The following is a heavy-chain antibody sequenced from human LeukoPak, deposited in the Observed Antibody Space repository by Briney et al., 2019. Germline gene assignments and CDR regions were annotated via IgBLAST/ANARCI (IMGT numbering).Heavy chain of an antibody. Sequence: GRSLRLSCAASGFTFSSYGMHWVRQAPGKGLEWLAVIWYDGSNKYYADSVKGRFTISRDNSKNTLYLQMNSLRAEDTAVYYCARDHNDILIYWGQGTLVTVSS. D-gene: IGHD3-9*01. J-gene: IGHJ4*02. V-gene: IGHV3-33*01. CDR3: ARDHNDILIY. CDR2: IWYDGSNK. CDR1: GFTFSSYG.